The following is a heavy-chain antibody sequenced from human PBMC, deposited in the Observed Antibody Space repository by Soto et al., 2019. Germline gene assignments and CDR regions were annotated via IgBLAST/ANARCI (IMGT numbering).Heavy chain of an antibody. D-gene: IGHD6-19*01. Sequence: GGSLRLSCAASGFTFSSYAMSWVRQAPGKGLEWVSAISGSGGSTYYADSVKGRFTISRDNSKNTLYLQMNSLRAEDTVVYYCAKARFRDSSMFLLDYWGQGTLVTVSS. CDR1: GFTFSSYA. J-gene: IGHJ4*02. V-gene: IGHV3-23*01. CDR2: ISGSGGST. CDR3: AKARFRDSSMFLLDY.